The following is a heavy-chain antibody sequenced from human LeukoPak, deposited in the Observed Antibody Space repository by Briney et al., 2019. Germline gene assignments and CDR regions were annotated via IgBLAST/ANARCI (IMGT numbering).Heavy chain of an antibody. D-gene: IGHD6-13*01. V-gene: IGHV4-34*01. CDR3: ARIGPDSSSWYRVYYFDY. Sequence: KPSETLSLTCAVYGGSFSGYYWSWIRQPPGKGLEWIGEINHSGSTNYNPSLKSRVTISVDTSKNQFSLKLSSVTAADTAVYYCARIGPDSSSWYRVYYFDYWGQGTLVTVSS. J-gene: IGHJ4*02. CDR2: INHSGST. CDR1: GGSFSGYY.